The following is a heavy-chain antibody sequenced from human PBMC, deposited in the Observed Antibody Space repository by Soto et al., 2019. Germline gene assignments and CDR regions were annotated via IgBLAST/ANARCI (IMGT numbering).Heavy chain of an antibody. D-gene: IGHD3-3*01. Sequence: GGSLRLSCAASGFTFSSYSMNWVRQAPGKGLEWVSSISSSSSYIYYADSVKGRFTISRDSAKNSLYLQMNSLRAEDTAVYYCARDGAPSITIFGVVSAFDIWGQGTMVTVSS. J-gene: IGHJ3*02. V-gene: IGHV3-21*01. CDR2: ISSSSSYI. CDR1: GFTFSSYS. CDR3: ARDGAPSITIFGVVSAFDI.